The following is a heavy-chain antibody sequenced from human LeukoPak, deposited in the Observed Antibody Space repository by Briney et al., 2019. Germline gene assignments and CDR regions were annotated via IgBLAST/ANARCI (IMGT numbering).Heavy chain of an antibody. CDR3: ASAGVMGDFDY. CDR2: IIPIFGTA. Sequence: SVKVSCKASGYTFTGYYMNWVRQAPGQGLEWMGGIIPIFGTANYAQKFQGRVTITTDESTSTAYMELSSLRSEDTAVYYCASAGVMGDFDYWGQGTLVTVSS. CDR1: GYTFTGYY. V-gene: IGHV1-69*05. J-gene: IGHJ4*02. D-gene: IGHD2-8*01.